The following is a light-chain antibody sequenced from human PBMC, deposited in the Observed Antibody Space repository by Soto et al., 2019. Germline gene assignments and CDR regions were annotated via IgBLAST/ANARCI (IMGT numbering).Light chain of an antibody. J-gene: IGKJ2*01. Sequence: EIMMTQSPATPSVSPGERATLSCRASQSISSSLAWYQQKPGQAPRLLFYAASTRTTGVPARFSGSGSGTGFSLTISSLQSEDFAIYYCQQYKNWPYTFGQGTKLEIK. CDR1: QSISSS. CDR2: AAS. CDR3: QQYKNWPYT. V-gene: IGKV3-15*01.